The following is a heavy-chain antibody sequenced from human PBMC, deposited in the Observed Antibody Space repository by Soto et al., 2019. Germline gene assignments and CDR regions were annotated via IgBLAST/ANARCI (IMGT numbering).Heavy chain of an antibody. D-gene: IGHD3-10*01. V-gene: IGHV4-39*01. J-gene: IGHJ5*02. CDR2: IYSSGST. Sequence: QLQLQESGPGLVKPSQTLSLTCTVSGVSISSSSYSWGWIRQPPGKGLEWIGSIYSSGSTYYNPSLKSRVTISVDTSKNEFSLKLSAVTDADTAVYYCARQETLLWCGELLPNGFDPWGQGTLVTVSS. CDR1: GVSISSSSYS. CDR3: ARQETLLWCGELLPNGFDP.